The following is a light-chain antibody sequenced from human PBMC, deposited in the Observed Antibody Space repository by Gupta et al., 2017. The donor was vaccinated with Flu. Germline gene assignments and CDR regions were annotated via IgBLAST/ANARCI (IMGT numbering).Light chain of an antibody. V-gene: IGKV1-33*01. CDR2: DAS. CDR3: QQYDNLPHT. Sequence: PSPLSASVGDRVTITCQASQDIATYLNWFQQKPGKAPKLLIYDASNLETGVPSRFSGGGSGTDFTFTISSLQPEDFATYYCQQYDNLPHTFGQGTRLDIK. J-gene: IGKJ5*01. CDR1: QDIATY.